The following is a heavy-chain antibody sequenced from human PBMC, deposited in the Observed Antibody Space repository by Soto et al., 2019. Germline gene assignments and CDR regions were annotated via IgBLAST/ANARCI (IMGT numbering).Heavy chain of an antibody. V-gene: IGHV1-8*01. Sequence: QVQLVQSGAGVKMPGASVRVSCKASGYTFISHDISWVLQATGQGLEWMGWMNPNSGNTGYGQKFQGRVTMTRNTSTSTAYMELSSLRSDDTAVYYCARGRYAIRGAFIIGELDYWGQGSLVIVSS. CDR2: MNPNSGNT. D-gene: IGHD3-10*01. J-gene: IGHJ4*02. CDR1: GYTFISHD. CDR3: ARGRYAIRGAFIIGELDY.